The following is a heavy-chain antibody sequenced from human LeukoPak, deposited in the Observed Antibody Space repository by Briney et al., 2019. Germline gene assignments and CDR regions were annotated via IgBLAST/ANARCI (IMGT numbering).Heavy chain of an antibody. CDR3: ALSLHCSSTSCYFDY. CDR2: IIPIFGTA. D-gene: IGHD2-2*01. J-gene: IGHJ4*02. CDR1: GGTFSSYA. V-gene: IGHV1-69*01. Sequence: ASVEVSCKASGGTFSSYAISWVRQAPGQGLEWMGGIIPIFGTANYAQKFQGRVTITADESTSTAYMELSSLRSEDTAVYYCALSLHCSSTSCYFDYWGQGTLVTVSS.